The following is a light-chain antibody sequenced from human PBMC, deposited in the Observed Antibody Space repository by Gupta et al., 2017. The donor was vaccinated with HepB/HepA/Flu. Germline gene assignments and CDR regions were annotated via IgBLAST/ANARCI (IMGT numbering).Light chain of an antibody. Sequence: DIQMTQSPSTLSASLGDRVTITCRASQSISIWLAWYQQKPGKAPKLLIYKASSLESGVPSRFSGSGSGTEFTLTISSLQPDDFATYYCQQYNSYSATFGQGTKVEIK. CDR1: QSISIW. CDR2: KAS. V-gene: IGKV1-5*03. J-gene: IGKJ1*01. CDR3: QQYNSYSAT.